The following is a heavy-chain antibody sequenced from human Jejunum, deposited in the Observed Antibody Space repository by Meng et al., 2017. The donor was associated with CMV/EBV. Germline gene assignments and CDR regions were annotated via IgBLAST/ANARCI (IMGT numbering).Heavy chain of an antibody. J-gene: IGHJ5*02. CDR1: GLDFNTYT. D-gene: IGHD1-26*01. V-gene: IGHV3-21*04. Sequence: SGLDFNTYTMNWVRQAPGKGLEWVSSITSGSQYIFYTDSVKGRFTLSRDNAKNSLYMQMNSLRAEDTALYYCARHPGSYYVDWFDPWGQGTLVTVSS. CDR2: ITSGSQYI. CDR3: ARHPGSYYVDWFDP.